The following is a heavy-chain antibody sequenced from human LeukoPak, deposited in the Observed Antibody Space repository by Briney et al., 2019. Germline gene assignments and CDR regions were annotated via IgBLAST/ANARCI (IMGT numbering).Heavy chain of an antibody. V-gene: IGHV1-69*13. CDR3: ARSGGIVVVTATFDY. D-gene: IGHD2-21*02. CDR1: GGTFSSYA. CDR2: IIPIFGTA. J-gene: IGHJ4*02. Sequence: GASVKVPCKAAGGTFSSYAISWVRQAPGQGLGWMGGIIPIFGTANNAQKFQGRVTITADESTSTAYMELSSMRSEDTAAYYCARSGGIVVVTATFDYWGQGTLVTVSS.